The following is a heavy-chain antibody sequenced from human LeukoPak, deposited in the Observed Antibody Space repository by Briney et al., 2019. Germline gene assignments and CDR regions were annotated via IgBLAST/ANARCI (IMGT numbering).Heavy chain of an antibody. J-gene: IGHJ5*02. CDR1: GFTFSSYG. CDR2: ISYDGSNK. CDR3: AKDAPDQWLVRGRWFDP. D-gene: IGHD6-19*01. V-gene: IGHV3-30*18. Sequence: PGGSLRLSCAASGFTFSSYGMHWVRQAPGKGLEWVAVISYDGSNKYCADSVKGRFTISRDNSKNTLYLQMNSLRAEDTAVYYCAKDAPDQWLVRGRWFDPWGQGTLVTVSS.